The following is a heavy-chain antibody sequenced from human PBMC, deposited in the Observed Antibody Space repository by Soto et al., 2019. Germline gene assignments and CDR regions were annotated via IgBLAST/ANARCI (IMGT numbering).Heavy chain of an antibody. CDR1: GGSVRSGRYY. CDR3: ARAHSGYDPLGMDV. J-gene: IGHJ6*02. V-gene: IGHV4-61*01. D-gene: IGHD5-12*01. Sequence: PSETLSLTCTVSGGSVRSGRYYWSWIRQPPGKGLEWIGYIYDSGTTADNPSLKSRVTISVDTSKNQFSLKLRSVIAADTAVYFCARAHSGYDPLGMDVWGQGXTVTVYS. CDR2: IYDSGTT.